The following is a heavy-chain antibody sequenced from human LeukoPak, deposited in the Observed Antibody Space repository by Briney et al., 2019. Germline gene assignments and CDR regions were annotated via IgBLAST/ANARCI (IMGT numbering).Heavy chain of an antibody. CDR3: AKVGGYAQRHYYYYYGMDV. V-gene: IGHV3-23*01. CDR1: GFTFTSFA. CDR2: IIGSGGST. J-gene: IGHJ6*02. Sequence: PGGSLRLSCAASGFTFTSFAMSWVRQAPGKGLEWVSSIIGSGGSTFYADSVKGRFTISRDNSKNTLYLQMNSLRAEDTAVYYCAKVGGYAQRHYYYYYGMDVWGQGTTVTVSS. D-gene: IGHD5-12*01.